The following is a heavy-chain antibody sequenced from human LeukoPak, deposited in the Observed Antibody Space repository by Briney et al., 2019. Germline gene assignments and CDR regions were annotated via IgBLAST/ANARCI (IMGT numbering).Heavy chain of an antibody. CDR2: VSTTGGST. V-gene: IGHV3-23*01. Sequence: GGSLRLSCGASSFTFSSYVMSWVRQAPGKGLEWVSTVSTTGGSTYYADSVKGRFTISRDNSKDTLYLQMNSLRAEDTAVYYCAKETTMIVVVIPDYWGQGTLVTVSS. CDR1: SFTFSSYV. J-gene: IGHJ4*02. D-gene: IGHD3-22*01. CDR3: AKETTMIVVVIPDY.